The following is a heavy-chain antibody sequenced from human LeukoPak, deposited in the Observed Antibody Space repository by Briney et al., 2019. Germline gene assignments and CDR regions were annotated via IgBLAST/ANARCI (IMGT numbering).Heavy chain of an antibody. CDR1: GFTFSSYG. D-gene: IGHD2-8*01. J-gene: IGHJ6*03. Sequence: GGSLRLSCAASGFTFSSYGMSWVRQAPGKGLEWVSAISGSGGSTYYADSVKGRFTISRDSSKNILYLQMNSLRAEDTAVYYCAKDRCSNGIGCYYYYMDVWGKGTTVTISS. V-gene: IGHV3-23*01. CDR2: ISGSGGST. CDR3: AKDRCSNGIGCYYYYMDV.